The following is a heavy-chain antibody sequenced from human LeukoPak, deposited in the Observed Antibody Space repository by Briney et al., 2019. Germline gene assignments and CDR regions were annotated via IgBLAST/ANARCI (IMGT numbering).Heavy chain of an antibody. CDR1: GGSISSSSYY. D-gene: IGHD6-6*01. V-gene: IGHV4-39*01. CDR3: ARRASSWYFDL. CDR2: IYYSGST. Sequence: PSGTLSPTCTVSGGSISSSSYYWGWIRQAPGKGLEWIGSIYYSGSTYYNPSLKSRGTISVDTSTNQFSLQLSSVTAADTAVYYCARRASSWYFDLWGRGTLVTVSS. J-gene: IGHJ2*01.